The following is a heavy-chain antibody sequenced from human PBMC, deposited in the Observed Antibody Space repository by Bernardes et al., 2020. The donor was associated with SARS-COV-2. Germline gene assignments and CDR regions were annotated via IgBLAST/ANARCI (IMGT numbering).Heavy chain of an antibody. CDR1: GFTFSSYG. CDR3: ARVGRFGELDNAFDI. Sequence: GGSLRLSCAASGFTFSSYGMHWVRQAPGKGLEWVAVIWYDGSNKYYADSVKGRFTISRDNSKNTLYLQMNSLRAEDTAVYYCARVGRFGELDNAFDIWGQGTMVTVSS. CDR2: IWYDGSNK. V-gene: IGHV3-33*01. D-gene: IGHD3-10*01. J-gene: IGHJ3*02.